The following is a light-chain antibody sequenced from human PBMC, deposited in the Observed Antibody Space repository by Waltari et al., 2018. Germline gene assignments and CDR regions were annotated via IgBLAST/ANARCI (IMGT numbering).Light chain of an antibody. Sequence: QSVLTQPPSVSGTPGQTVTISCTGSSSNIGAGYEVRWYQQLPGTAPKLLVSGDDNRPSGVPDRFSGSKSGSSASLAITGLQAEDEADYYCQSYDSSLSGVFGGGTKLTVL. J-gene: IGLJ2*01. CDR2: GDD. CDR3: QSYDSSLSGV. V-gene: IGLV1-40*01. CDR1: SSNIGAGYE.